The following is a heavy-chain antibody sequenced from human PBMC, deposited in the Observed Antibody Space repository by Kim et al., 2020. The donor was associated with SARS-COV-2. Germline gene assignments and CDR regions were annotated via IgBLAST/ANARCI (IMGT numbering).Heavy chain of an antibody. D-gene: IGHD3-9*01. CDR1: GQSITDTSSF. CDR2: VSYQFYT. V-gene: IGHV4-39*01. J-gene: IGHJ4*02. CDR3: ARHARLLSTFDL. Sequence: SETLSLTCSVSGQSITDTSSFWGWVRQAPGAGLEWIATVSYQFYTYYHPSLKSRVAVSVDMSTNQFSLRLHPLSASDAAVYFCARHARLLSTFDLWGQGTLVAFSS.